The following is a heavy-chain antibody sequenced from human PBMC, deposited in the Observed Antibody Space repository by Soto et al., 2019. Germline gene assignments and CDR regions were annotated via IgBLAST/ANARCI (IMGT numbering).Heavy chain of an antibody. D-gene: IGHD2-21*01. J-gene: IGHJ6*02. CDR2: IYSGGST. CDR1: GFTVSSNY. V-gene: IGHV3-66*01. CDR3: XXXXXXNRGXLFDYYYGMDV. Sequence: EVQLVESGGGLVQPGGSLRLSCAASGFTVSSNYMSWVRQAPGKGLEWXSVIYSGGSTYYADSVKGRFTISRDNSKNTXXXXXXXXXXXXXXXXXXXXXXXXNRGXLFDYYYGMDVWGQGTTVTVSS.